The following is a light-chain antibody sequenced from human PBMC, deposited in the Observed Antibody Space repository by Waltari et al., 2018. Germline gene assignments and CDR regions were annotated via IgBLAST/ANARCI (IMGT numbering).Light chain of an antibody. Sequence: QLVLTQSPSASASLGPSVKLTCTLRSGHRSTVIAWLQQHPEKGPQYLMKVNSDGSHSKGDEIPDLSSGSSSGAERYLTISNLQSEDEADYYCQTGGHGTWVFGGGTKLTVL. V-gene: IGLV4-69*01. CDR2: VNSDGSH. CDR3: QTGGHGTWV. CDR1: SGHRSTV. J-gene: IGLJ3*02.